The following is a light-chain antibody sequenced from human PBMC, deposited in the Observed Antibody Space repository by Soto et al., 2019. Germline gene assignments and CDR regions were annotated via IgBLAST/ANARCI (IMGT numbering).Light chain of an antibody. V-gene: IGLV1-47*01. J-gene: IGLJ1*01. CDR1: ISNIGNNY. Sequence: QSVLTQPSSVSETPGQGVTISCSGSISNIGNNYVYWFQQLPGTAPKVLTNRNDQRPSGVPDRFSGSKSGTSASLAISGLRSEDEADYYCAAWDDTVRSYVFGTGTKLTVL. CDR2: RND. CDR3: AAWDDTVRSYV.